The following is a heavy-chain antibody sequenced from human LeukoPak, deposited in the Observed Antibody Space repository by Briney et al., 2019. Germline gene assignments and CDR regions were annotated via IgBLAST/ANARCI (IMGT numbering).Heavy chain of an antibody. CDR2: MNPNSGNT. CDR3: ARDNSVEDTAWWFDP. J-gene: IGHJ5*02. V-gene: IGHV1-8*01. D-gene: IGHD4-23*01. CDR1: GYTFTSFD. Sequence: ASVKVSCKASGYTFTSFDINWVRQAPGQGLEWMGWMNPNSGNTGYAQKFQGRVTMTRNTSKSTAYMELSSLRSEDTAVYYCARDNSVEDTAWWFDPWGQGTLVTVSS.